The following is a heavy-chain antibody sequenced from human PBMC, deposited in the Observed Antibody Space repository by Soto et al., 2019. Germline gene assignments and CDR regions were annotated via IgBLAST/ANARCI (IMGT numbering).Heavy chain of an antibody. V-gene: IGHV1-46*01. CDR2: INPSGGST. Sequence: ASVKVSCKASGYTFTSYYMHWVRQAPGQGLEWMGIINPSGGSTSYAQKFQGRVTMTRDTSTSTVYMELSSLRSEDTAVYYCARDYYDSSGYYRDAFDIWGQGTMVTVSS. J-gene: IGHJ3*02. CDR1: GYTFTSYY. CDR3: ARDYYDSSGYYRDAFDI. D-gene: IGHD3-22*01.